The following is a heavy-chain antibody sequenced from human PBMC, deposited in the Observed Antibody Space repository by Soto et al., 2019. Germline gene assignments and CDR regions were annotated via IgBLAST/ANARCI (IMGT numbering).Heavy chain of an antibody. V-gene: IGHV4-4*02. CDR1: GGTVASSHW. CDR2: VYHTGDT. CDR3: AREIVTAGGNNYFDP. D-gene: IGHD2-21*02. Sequence: PSETLSLTCGVSGGTVASSHWWSWVRQSPGRGLEWIGNVYHTGDTNFNPSLQGRVTFSVDKSNNQFSLRLTSVTAADTAVYFCAREIVTAGGNNYFDPWGPGTLVTVS. J-gene: IGHJ5*02.